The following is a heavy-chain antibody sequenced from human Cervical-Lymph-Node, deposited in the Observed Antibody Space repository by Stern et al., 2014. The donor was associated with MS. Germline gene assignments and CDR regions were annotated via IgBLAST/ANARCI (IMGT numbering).Heavy chain of an antibody. CDR3: ARDSGYDLYYYYGMDV. Sequence: EVQLVESGGGLVQPGGSLRLSCAASGFTFSSYWMSWVRQAPGKGLGVVANIKQDGSEKYYVDSVKGRFTISRDNAKNSLYLQMNSLRAEDTAVYYCARDSGYDLYYYYGMDVWGQGTTVTVSS. D-gene: IGHD5-12*01. CDR2: IKQDGSEK. J-gene: IGHJ6*02. CDR1: GFTFSSYW. V-gene: IGHV3-7*01.